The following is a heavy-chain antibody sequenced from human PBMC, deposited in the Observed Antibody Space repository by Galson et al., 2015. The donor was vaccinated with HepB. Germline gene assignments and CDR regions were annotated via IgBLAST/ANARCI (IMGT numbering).Heavy chain of an antibody. D-gene: IGHD6-13*01. J-gene: IGHJ4*02. Sequence: SLRLSCAASGFTFSTYWMNWVRQAPGMGLEWVANINKDESEMHYMNSVKDRFTVSRDNAKNSLYQQMNNLRVDDTAVYYCARGTTEAPGIDYWGQGILVTVSS. V-gene: IGHV3-7*03. CDR3: ARGTTEAPGIDY. CDR1: GFTFSTYW. CDR2: INKDESEM.